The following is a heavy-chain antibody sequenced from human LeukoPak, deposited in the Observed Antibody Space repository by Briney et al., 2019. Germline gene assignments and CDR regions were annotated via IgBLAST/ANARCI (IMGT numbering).Heavy chain of an antibody. CDR3: ARGRGEDSGRFLDV. J-gene: IGHJ6*02. CDR2: VHDSGST. CDR1: GGSISGYY. Sequence: PSETLSLTCTVSGGSISGYYWSWIRQSPGKGLGWIGHVHDSGSTNYNPALKSRVTISVGTSKSQISLKLSSVTAADTAVYYCARGRGEDSGRFLDVWGQGTTVTVS. V-gene: IGHV4-59*01. D-gene: IGHD5-12*01.